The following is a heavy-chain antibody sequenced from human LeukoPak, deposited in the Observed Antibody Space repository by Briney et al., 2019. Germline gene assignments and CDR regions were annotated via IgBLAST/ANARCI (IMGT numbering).Heavy chain of an antibody. Sequence: GGSLRLSCAVSGFTFSSYEMNWVRQAPGKGLEWVSYISSSGSTIHYTDSVKGRFTISRDNARNSLDLQMNSLRAEDTAVYYCARGPMLRGVIIRRSKSGYFDYWGQGTLVTVSS. J-gene: IGHJ4*02. CDR3: ARGPMLRGVIIRRSKSGYFDY. CDR2: ISSSGSTI. D-gene: IGHD3-10*01. V-gene: IGHV3-48*03. CDR1: GFTFSSYE.